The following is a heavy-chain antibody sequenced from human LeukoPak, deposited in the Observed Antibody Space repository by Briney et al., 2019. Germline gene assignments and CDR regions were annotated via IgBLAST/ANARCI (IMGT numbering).Heavy chain of an antibody. D-gene: IGHD3-10*02. J-gene: IGHJ6*04. V-gene: IGHV3-7*01. Sequence: GGSLSISCAASGFTFTTYWMGWVRQAPGKGPEWVANINQVGSSKYFVDSVKGRFTISRDNAKNSLYLQMNSLRAEDTAVYYCAELGITMIGGVWGKGTTVTISS. CDR1: GFTFTTYW. CDR2: INQVGSSK. CDR3: AELGITMIGGV.